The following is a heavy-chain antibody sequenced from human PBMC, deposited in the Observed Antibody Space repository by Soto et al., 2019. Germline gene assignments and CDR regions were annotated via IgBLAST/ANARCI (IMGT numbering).Heavy chain of an antibody. CDR3: ANGAGYYYDSSGYHGDY. V-gene: IGHV3-23*01. D-gene: IGHD3-22*01. Sequence: GVSLRLSCAASGFTFSRFAMSWVRQAPGQGLEWVSSILGGGASTYYADSVKGRFTISRDNSKNTLYLQMNSLRAEDTAVYYCANGAGYYYDSSGYHGDYWGQGTLVTVSS. CDR1: GFTFSRFA. J-gene: IGHJ4*02. CDR2: ILGGGAST.